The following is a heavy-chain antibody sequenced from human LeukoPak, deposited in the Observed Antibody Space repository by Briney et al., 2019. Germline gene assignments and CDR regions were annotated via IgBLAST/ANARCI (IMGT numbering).Heavy chain of an antibody. CDR2: INPNSGDT. CDR1: GYTFTGYY. D-gene: IGHD3-10*01. V-gene: IGHV1-2*02. J-gene: IGHJ3*02. CDR3: ASWGSQYASGSYSHDGFDI. Sequence: PGASVKVSCKTSGYTFTGYYIHWVRQAPGQGLEWMGWINPNSGDTHFAQKFQGRVTMTSDTSINTAYMELSNLRSDDTAVFHCASWGSQYASGSYSHDGFDIWGQGTLVTVSS.